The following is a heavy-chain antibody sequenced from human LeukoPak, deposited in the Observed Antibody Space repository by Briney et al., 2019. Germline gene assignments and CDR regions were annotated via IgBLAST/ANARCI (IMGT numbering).Heavy chain of an antibody. J-gene: IGHJ6*03. Sequence: PSETLSLTCTVSGGSISSYYWSWIRHPPGKGLEWIGYIYYSGSTNYNPSLKSRVTISVDTSKNQFSLKLSSVTAADTVVYYCARGITYYDILTGWTDYYYYYMDVWGKGTTVTVSS. D-gene: IGHD3-9*01. CDR3: ARGITYYDILTGWTDYYYYYMDV. CDR1: GGSISSYY. V-gene: IGHV4-59*01. CDR2: IYYSGST.